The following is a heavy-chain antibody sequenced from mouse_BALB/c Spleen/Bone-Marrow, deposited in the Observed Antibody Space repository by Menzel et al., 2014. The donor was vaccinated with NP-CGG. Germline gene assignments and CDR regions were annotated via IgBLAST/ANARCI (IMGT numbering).Heavy chain of an antibody. J-gene: IGHJ3*01. CDR2: ISSGGGST. Sequence: EVKLVESGGGLVKPGGSLKLSCAASGFAFSSYDMSWVRQTPGKRLEWVAYISSGGGSTYYPDTVKGRFTISRDNAKNTLYRQMSSLKSEDTAMYYCARHFPYYGKGFAYWGQGTLVTVSA. CDR3: ARHFPYYGKGFAY. D-gene: IGHD2-10*01. CDR1: GFAFSSYD. V-gene: IGHV5-12-1*01.